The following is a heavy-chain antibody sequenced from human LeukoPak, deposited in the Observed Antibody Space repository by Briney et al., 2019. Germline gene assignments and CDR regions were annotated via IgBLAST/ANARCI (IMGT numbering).Heavy chain of an antibody. CDR2: IYSGGST. CDR3: ASSGSSGWYFYYGMDV. Sequence: GGSLRLSCATSGFTVSSNYMSWVRQAPGKGLEWVSVIYSGGSTYYADSVKGRFTISRDNSKNTLYLQMNSLRAEDTAVYYCASSGSSGWYFYYGMDVWGQGTTVTVSS. CDR1: GFTVSSNY. D-gene: IGHD6-19*01. V-gene: IGHV3-66*01. J-gene: IGHJ6*02.